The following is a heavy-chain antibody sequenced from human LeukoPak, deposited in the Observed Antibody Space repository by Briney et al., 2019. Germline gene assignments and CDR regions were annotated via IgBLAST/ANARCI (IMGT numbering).Heavy chain of an antibody. J-gene: IGHJ4*02. CDR3: TRGPVVRGVIGYFDY. Sequence: GGSLRLSCAASGFTFSSYWMSWVRQAPGKGLEWVANIKQDGSEKYYADSVKGRFTISRDNAKNSLYLQLNSLRADDTALYYCTRGPVVRGVIGYFDYWGQGTLVTVSS. V-gene: IGHV3-7*03. CDR1: GFTFSSYW. CDR2: IKQDGSEK. D-gene: IGHD3-10*01.